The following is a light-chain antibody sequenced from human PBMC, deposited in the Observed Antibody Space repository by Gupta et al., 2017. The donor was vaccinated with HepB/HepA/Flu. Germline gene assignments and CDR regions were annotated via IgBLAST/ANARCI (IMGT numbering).Light chain of an antibody. Sequence: SDELTQPPSVSVSPGQTARITCSGDTLSRQYTYWYQQRPGQAPILIIFQDKERPPGIPERSSASSSGTTASLTISDVQSEDAADYFCQSLDASGRVFGGGTKLTVL. J-gene: IGLJ3*02. V-gene: IGLV3-25*03. CDR1: TLSRQY. CDR3: QSLDASGRV. CDR2: QDK.